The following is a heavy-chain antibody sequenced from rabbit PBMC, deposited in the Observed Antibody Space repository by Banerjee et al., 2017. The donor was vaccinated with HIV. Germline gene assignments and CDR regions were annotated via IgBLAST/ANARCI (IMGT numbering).Heavy chain of an antibody. Sequence: QEQLVEYGGDLVQPEGSLTLTCTASGLDFSSSYWICWVRQAPGKGLEWIACIYTGSSGFTYYASWAKGRFTISKTSSTTVTLQMTSLTAADTATYFCARGAGIHYADLWGPGTLVTVS. CDR2: IYTGSSGFT. J-gene: IGHJ6*01. D-gene: IGHD4-2*01. CDR3: ARGAGIHYADL. CDR1: GLDFSSSYW. V-gene: IGHV1S45*01.